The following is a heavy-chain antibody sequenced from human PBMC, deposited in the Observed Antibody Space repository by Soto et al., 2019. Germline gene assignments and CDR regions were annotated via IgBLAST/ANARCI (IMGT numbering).Heavy chain of an antibody. CDR1: GFTFSSYA. CDR2: ISSNGGST. J-gene: IGHJ6*02. Sequence: GGSLRLSCSTSGFTFSSYAMHWVRQAPGKGLEYVSAISSNGGSTYYADSVKGRFTISRDNSKNTLYLQMSSLRAEDTAVYYCVNSHEYSSSPNQGYYYYYGMDVWGQGTTVTVSS. D-gene: IGHD6-6*01. V-gene: IGHV3-64D*08. CDR3: VNSHEYSSSPNQGYYYYYGMDV.